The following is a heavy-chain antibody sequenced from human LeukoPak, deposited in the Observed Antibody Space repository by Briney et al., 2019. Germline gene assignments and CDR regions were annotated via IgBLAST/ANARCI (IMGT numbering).Heavy chain of an antibody. CDR3: ARLGGYSKSFDY. V-gene: IGHV3-21*01. CDR2: ISSSSSYI. CDR1: GFTFSGYS. J-gene: IGHJ4*02. D-gene: IGHD4-11*01. Sequence: AGGSLRLSCAASGFTFSGYSMNWVRQAPGKGLEWVSSISSSSSYIYYADSVKGRFTISRDNAKNSLYLQMNSLRAEDTAVYYCARLGGYSKSFDYWGQGTLVTVSS.